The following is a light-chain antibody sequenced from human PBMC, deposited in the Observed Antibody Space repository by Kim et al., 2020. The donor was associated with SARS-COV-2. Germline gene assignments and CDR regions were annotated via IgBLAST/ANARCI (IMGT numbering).Light chain of an antibody. CDR3: KQANSFPYS. J-gene: IGKJ2*03. CDR1: QGIRSL. CDR2: AAS. Sequence: ASVVARFPSTCRSSQGIRSLLAWYQQKPGKAPKLLIYAASNLQSGVPSRFSGSVSGTDFTLTISSLQPEDFATYYCKQANSFPYSFGQGTKLEI. V-gene: IGKV1-12*01.